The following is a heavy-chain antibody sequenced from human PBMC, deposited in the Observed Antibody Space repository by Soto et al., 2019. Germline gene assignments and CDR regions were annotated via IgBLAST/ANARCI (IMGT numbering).Heavy chain of an antibody. D-gene: IGHD4-17*01. CDR3: ARADDYGDYAGSYGMDV. Sequence: PGGSLRLSCAASGFTFSDYYMSWIRQAPGKGLEWVSYISSSSSYTNYADSVKGRFTISRDNAKNSLYLQMNSLRAEDTAVYYCARADDYGDYAGSYGMDVWGQGTTVTVSS. V-gene: IGHV3-11*06. J-gene: IGHJ6*02. CDR1: GFTFSDYY. CDR2: ISSSSSYT.